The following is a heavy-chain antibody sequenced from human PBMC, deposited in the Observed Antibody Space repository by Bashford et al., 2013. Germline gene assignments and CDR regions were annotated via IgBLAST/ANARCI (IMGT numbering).Heavy chain of an antibody. CDR1: GYSFTSYW. CDR2: IYPGDSDT. V-gene: IGHV5-51*01. J-gene: IGHJ5*02. CDR3: ARQFSTATGDWFDP. D-gene: IGHD4-17*01. Sequence: GESLKISCKGSGYSFTSYWIAWVRQMPGKGLEWMGSIYPGDSDTRYSPSFQGQVTMSADKSINTAYLQWSSLTAADSAVYYCARQFSTATGDWFDPWGPGTLVTVSS.